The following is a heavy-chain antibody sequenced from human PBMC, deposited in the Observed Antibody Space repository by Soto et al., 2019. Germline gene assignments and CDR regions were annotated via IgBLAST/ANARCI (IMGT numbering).Heavy chain of an antibody. V-gene: IGHV3-9*01. CDR3: AKAATYSNYGYYFDY. D-gene: IGHD4-4*01. J-gene: IGHJ4*02. Sequence: GGSLRLSCAASGFTFDDYAMHWVRQAPGKGLEWVSGISWNSGSIGYADSVKGRFTISRDNAKNSLYLQMNSLRAEDTALYYCAKAATYSNYGYYFDYWGQGTLVTVSS. CDR1: GFTFDDYA. CDR2: ISWNSGSI.